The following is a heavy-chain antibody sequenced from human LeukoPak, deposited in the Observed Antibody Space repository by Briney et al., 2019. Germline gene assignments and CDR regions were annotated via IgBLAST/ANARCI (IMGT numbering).Heavy chain of an antibody. CDR3: AKRYYYDNSGLWDY. CDR1: GFTFSSYG. J-gene: IGHJ4*02. CDR2: ISSGGST. V-gene: IGHV3-23*01. Sequence: GGSLRLSCGASGFTFSSYGMSWVRQAPGKGLEWVSTISSGGSTHYAESVKGRFTISRDNSQNTLYLQMNSLRAEDTAVYYCAKRYYYDNSGLWDYWGQGTLVTVSS. D-gene: IGHD3-22*01.